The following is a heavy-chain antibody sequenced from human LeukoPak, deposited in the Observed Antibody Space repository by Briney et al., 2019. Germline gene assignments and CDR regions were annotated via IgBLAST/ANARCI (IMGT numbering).Heavy chain of an antibody. V-gene: IGHV4-61*02. J-gene: IGHJ4*02. CDR3: ASSTLWFGEVDY. D-gene: IGHD3-10*01. Sequence: SQTLSLTCTVSGGSISSGSYYWSWIRQPAGKGLEWIGRIYTSGSTNYNPSLKSRVTMSVDTSKNQFSLKLSSVTAADTAVYYCASSTLWFGEVDYWGQGTLVTVSS. CDR1: GGSISSGSYY. CDR2: IYTSGST.